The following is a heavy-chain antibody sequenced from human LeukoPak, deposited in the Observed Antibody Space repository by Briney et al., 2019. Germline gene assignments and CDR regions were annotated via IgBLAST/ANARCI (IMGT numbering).Heavy chain of an antibody. V-gene: IGHV1-3*01. Sequence: ASVKVSCKASGYTFTSYAMHWVRQAPGQRLEWMGWINAGNGNTKYSQKFQGRVTITRDASASTAYMELSSLRSEDTAVYYCARVMSGSYPGESQDFDYWGQGTLVTVSS. D-gene: IGHD1-26*01. J-gene: IGHJ4*02. CDR1: GYTFTSYA. CDR2: INAGNGNT. CDR3: ARVMSGSYPGESQDFDY.